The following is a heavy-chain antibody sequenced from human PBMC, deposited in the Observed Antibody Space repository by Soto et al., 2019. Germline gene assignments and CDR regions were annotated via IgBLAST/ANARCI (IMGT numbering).Heavy chain of an antibody. CDR1: GYIFTNYD. D-gene: IGHD3-10*01. V-gene: IGHV1-18*01. J-gene: IGHJ6*02. CDR3: ARFGSAPYYYYGVDV. CDR2: VSGYTGNT. Sequence: QVQLVQSETEVKKHGASVKVSCKASGYIFTNYDITWVRQAPGQGLEWMGWVSGYTGNTKYAQKFQDRVTMTTDTSTSTVYMVLRSLRSDDTAVYYCARFGSAPYYYYGVDVWGQGTTVFVSS.